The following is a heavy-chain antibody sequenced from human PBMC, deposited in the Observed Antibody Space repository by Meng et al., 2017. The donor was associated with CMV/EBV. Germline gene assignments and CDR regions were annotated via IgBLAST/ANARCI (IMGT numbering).Heavy chain of an antibody. D-gene: IGHD6-13*01. J-gene: IGHJ6*02. CDR1: GGSISSYY. CDR3: ARAPGYSSSWRTYYYYYGMDV. CDR2: IYYSGST. V-gene: IGHV4-59*01. Sequence: SETLSLTCTVSGGSISSYYWSWIRQPPGKGLEWIGCIYYSGSTNYNPSLKSRVTISVDTSKNQFSLKLSSVTAADAAVYYCARAPGYSSSWRTYYYYYGMDVWGQGTTVTVSS.